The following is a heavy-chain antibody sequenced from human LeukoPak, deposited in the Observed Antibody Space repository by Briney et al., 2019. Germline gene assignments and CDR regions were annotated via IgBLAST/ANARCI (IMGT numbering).Heavy chain of an antibody. Sequence: GGSLRLSCVASDFTFSNYAMIWVRQAPGKGLEWVSTVSGSGSTTFYADSVKGRFTISRDNSRNTLSPQMNNLRAGDTAIYFCAKGVWYGGIGYFDFWGQGTPVTVSS. CDR2: VSGSGSTT. CDR1: DFTFSNYA. D-gene: IGHD3-16*01. CDR3: AKGVWYGGIGYFDF. J-gene: IGHJ4*02. V-gene: IGHV3-23*01.